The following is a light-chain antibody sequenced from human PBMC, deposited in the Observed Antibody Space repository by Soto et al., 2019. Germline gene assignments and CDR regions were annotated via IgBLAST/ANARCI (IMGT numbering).Light chain of an antibody. CDR2: GAS. CDR3: QHFGGTTFT. CDR1: QSVSSS. Sequence: EIVLTQSPGTLSLSPGERATLSCRASQSVSSSLAWYQQKPGQAPRLLIYGASSRATGIPDRFSGSGSGTDFTLTISRLEPEDFAVYYCQHFGGTTFTFGQGTRLEIK. V-gene: IGKV3-20*01. J-gene: IGKJ5*01.